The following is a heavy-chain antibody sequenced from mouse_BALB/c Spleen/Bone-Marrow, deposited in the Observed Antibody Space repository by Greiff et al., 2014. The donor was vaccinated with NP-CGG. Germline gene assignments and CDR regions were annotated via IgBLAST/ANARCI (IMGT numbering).Heavy chain of an antibody. CDR3: ARGGASGLYYYPMDY. V-gene: IGHV1S137*01. J-gene: IGHJ4*01. Sequence: QVQLQQPGAELVRPGVSVKISCKGSGYTFTDFAIHWVKQSHTKSLEWIGVISPYYVDGGYNQKFKGKATMTIDRSSSTAYMELARPTSEDSAIYYCARGGASGLYYYPMDYWGQGTSVTVSS. CDR2: ISPYYVDG. CDR1: GYTFTDFA. D-gene: IGHD3-1*01.